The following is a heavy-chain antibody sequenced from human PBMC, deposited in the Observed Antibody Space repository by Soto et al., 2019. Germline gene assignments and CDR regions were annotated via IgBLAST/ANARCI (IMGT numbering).Heavy chain of an antibody. D-gene: IGHD3-10*01. CDR2: IYPGDSDT. CDR3: ATRYYGSGSGYYYGMDV. V-gene: IGHV5-51*01. Sequence: GESLKISCKGSGFSFTSYWIGWVRQMPGKGLEWMGIIYPGDSDTRYSPSFLGQVSISADKSISTAYLQWSSLKASDTAMYYCATRYYGSGSGYYYGMDVWGQGTTVTVSS. J-gene: IGHJ6*02. CDR1: GFSFTSYW.